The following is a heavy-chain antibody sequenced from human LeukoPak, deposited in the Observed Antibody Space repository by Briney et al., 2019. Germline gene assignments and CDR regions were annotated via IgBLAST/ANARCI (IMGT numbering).Heavy chain of an antibody. J-gene: IGHJ3*01. Sequence: SETLSRTCTVSGAFISSGGFYWSWLRQPPGKGLEWIGYIYHSGKAYYNPSLESRVTISVDRSKDHFSLNLNSVTAADTSVYYCARGGRAFDVWGQGTLISVS. CDR1: GAFISSGGFY. V-gene: IGHV4-30-2*01. CDR2: IYHSGKA. CDR3: ARGGRAFDV.